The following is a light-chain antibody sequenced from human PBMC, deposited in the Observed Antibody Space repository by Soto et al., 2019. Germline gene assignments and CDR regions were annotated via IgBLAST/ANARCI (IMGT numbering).Light chain of an antibody. CDR2: RNN. CDR3: AAWDGGLSGWV. J-gene: IGLJ3*02. V-gene: IGLV1-47*01. CDR1: TSNIGSKY. Sequence: QSVLTQPPSASGPPGPRVAIPCSGSTSNIGSKYVYWYQQLPGTAPKLLIYRNNQRPSGVPDRFSGSKSGTSASLAISGLRSEDEADYYCAAWDGGLSGWVFGGGTKLTVL.